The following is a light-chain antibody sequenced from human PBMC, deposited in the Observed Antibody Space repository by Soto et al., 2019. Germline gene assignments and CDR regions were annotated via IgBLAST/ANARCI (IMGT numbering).Light chain of an antibody. CDR1: QGITNY. V-gene: IGKV1-27*01. J-gene: IGKJ4*01. Sequence: DIQMTQSPSSLSASVGDRVTITCRASQGITNYLAWYQQKPGKVPKLLIYAASTLQSGVPSRLSGSGSGTDFTRTIRSLQPEDVATDYCQKFNIAPLTFGGGTKVEIK. CDR2: AAS. CDR3: QKFNIAPLT.